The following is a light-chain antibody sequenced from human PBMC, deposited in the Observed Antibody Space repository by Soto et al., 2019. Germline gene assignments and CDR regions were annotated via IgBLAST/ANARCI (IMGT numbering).Light chain of an antibody. CDR1: QSISNW. CDR2: EAS. V-gene: IGKV1-5*01. CDR3: QQYSSFSRRT. Sequence: DIQLTQSPSTLSASVGDRVTITCRVSQSISNWLAWYQQKPGTAPKLLIYEASTLQGGLPSRFSGSGSGTQFTLTISILQPDDFATYFCQQYSSFSRRTFGQGTKVEIK. J-gene: IGKJ1*01.